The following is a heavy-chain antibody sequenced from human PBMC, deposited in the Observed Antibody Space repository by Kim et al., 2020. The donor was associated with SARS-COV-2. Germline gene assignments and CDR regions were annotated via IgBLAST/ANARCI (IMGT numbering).Heavy chain of an antibody. CDR3: ARDKRTQTSYYFDY. V-gene: IGHV4-31*02. J-gene: IGHJ4*02. Sequence: NPSLKSRVTISVDTSKNQFSLKLSSVTAADTAVYYCARDKRTQTSYYFDYWGQGTLVTVSS. D-gene: IGHD2-2*01.